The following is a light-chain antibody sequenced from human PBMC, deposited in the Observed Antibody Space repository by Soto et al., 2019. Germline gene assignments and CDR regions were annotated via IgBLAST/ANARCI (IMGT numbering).Light chain of an antibody. CDR2: DAS. V-gene: IGKV1-33*01. Sequence: DLQMTQSPSSLSASVGDRVTITCQASQDISNYLNWYQQKPGKAPKLLIYDASNLETGAPSRFSGSGSGTDFTFTISSLQPEDIATYYCQQCDKLPLTFGGGTKVEIK. J-gene: IGKJ4*01. CDR1: QDISNY. CDR3: QQCDKLPLT.